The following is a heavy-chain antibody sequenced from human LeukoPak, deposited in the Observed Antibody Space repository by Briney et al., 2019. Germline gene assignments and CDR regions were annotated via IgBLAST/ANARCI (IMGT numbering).Heavy chain of an antibody. V-gene: IGHV1-69*04. D-gene: IGHD5-12*01. Sequence: TVKVSCKASGGTFSSYAISWVRQAPGQGLEWMGRIIPILGIANYAQKFQGRVTITADKSTSTAYMELSSLRSEDTAVYYCGRAVGGYDYFDYWGQGTLVTVSS. CDR3: GRAVGGYDYFDY. CDR2: IIPILGIA. CDR1: GGTFSSYA. J-gene: IGHJ4*02.